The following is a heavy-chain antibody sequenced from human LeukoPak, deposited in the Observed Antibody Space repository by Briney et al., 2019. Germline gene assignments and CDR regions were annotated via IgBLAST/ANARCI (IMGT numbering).Heavy chain of an antibody. J-gene: IGHJ4*02. CDR2: IYSGGST. D-gene: IGHD3-22*01. CDR1: GFTFSSYG. V-gene: IGHV3-53*01. Sequence: GGSLRLSCAASGFTFSSYGMSWVRQAPGKGLEWVSVIYSGGSTYYADSVKGRFTISRDNSKNTLYLQMNSLRAEDTAVYYCARDPPIFYDSSGNSDYWGQGTLVTVSS. CDR3: ARDPPIFYDSSGNSDY.